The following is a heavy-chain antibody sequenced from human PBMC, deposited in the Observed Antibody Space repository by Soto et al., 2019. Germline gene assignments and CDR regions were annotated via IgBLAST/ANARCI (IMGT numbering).Heavy chain of an antibody. CDR1: GGSFSGYY. CDR3: ASERKLGYCTNGVCYGY. J-gene: IGHJ4*02. D-gene: IGHD2-8*01. V-gene: IGHV4-34*01. Sequence: PSETLSLTCAVYGGSFSGYYWSWIRQPPGKGLEWIGEINHSGSTNYNPSLKSRVTISVDTSKNQFSLKLSSVTAADTAVYYCASERKLGYCTNGVCYGYWGQGTLVTVSS. CDR2: INHSGST.